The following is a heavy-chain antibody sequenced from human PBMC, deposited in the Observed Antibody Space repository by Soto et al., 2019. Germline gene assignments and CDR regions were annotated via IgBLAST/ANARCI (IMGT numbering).Heavy chain of an antibody. D-gene: IGHD6-13*01. CDR1: GFTFSSYA. Sequence: GGSLRLSCAASGFTFSSYAMSWVRQAPGKGLEWVSAISGSGGSTYYADSVKGRFTISRDNSKNTLYLQMNSLRAEDTAVYYCANAGVDSSWSWFDPWGQGTLVIVSA. J-gene: IGHJ5*02. CDR3: ANAGVDSSWSWFDP. CDR2: ISGSGGST. V-gene: IGHV3-23*01.